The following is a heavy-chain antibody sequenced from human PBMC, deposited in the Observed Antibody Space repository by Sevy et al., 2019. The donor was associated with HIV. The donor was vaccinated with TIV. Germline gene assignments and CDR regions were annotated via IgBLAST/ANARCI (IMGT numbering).Heavy chain of an antibody. D-gene: IGHD3-16*01. CDR1: GLTLTTTG. J-gene: IGHJ4*02. CDR3: AGGDTTMITDLDY. V-gene: IGHV3-23*01. Sequence: GGSPRLSCAASGLTLTTTGMSWVRQAPGKGLEWVAGVTSDGTTYYADSVRDRFTVSRDNSKNTLYLQLNSLRADDTAVFYCAGGDTTMITDLDYWGQGTLVTVSS. CDR2: VTSDGTT.